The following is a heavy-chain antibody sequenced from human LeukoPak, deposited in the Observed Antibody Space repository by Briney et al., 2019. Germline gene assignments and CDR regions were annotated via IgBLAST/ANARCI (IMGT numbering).Heavy chain of an antibody. D-gene: IGHD3-10*01. CDR2: IHHSGRT. V-gene: IGHV4-4*02. CDR3: ARDRISMVRGVKLVDRYYYYMDV. Sequence: SETLSLTCAVSGGSISSSNWWTWVRPPPGKGLEWIGEIHHSGRTNYNPPLKSRVTISVDKSKNQFSLKLSSVTAADTAVYYCARDRISMVRGVKLVDRYYYYMDVWGKGTTVTVSS. J-gene: IGHJ6*03. CDR1: GGSISSSNW.